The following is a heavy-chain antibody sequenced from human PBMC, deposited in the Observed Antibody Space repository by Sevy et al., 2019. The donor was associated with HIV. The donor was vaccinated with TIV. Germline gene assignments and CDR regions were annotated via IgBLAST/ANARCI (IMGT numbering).Heavy chain of an antibody. V-gene: IGHV4-4*02. CDR1: GGSISSTKW. CDR3: ARHGGNISGYFFDY. CDR2: IYRSGST. D-gene: IGHD3-22*01. Sequence: SETLSLTCGVSGGSISSTKWWSWVRQPPGKGLEWIGEIYRSGSTNYNPSLKSRATIAVDNSKNQFSLNLTSVTAADTAVYYCARHGGNISGYFFDYWGQGILVTVSS. J-gene: IGHJ4*02.